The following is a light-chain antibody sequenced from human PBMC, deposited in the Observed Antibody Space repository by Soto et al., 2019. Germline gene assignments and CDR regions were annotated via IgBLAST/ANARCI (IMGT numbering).Light chain of an antibody. Sequence: EIVLTQSPGTLSLSPGERATLSCRASQSVSSGYLAWYQQKPGQAPRLLMSATSSRATGIPDRFSGSGSGTDFTLTISRLEPEDLAIYFCQQYGTSPRTFGQGTKGDIK. CDR2: ATS. V-gene: IGKV3-20*01. J-gene: IGKJ1*01. CDR1: QSVSSGY. CDR3: QQYGTSPRT.